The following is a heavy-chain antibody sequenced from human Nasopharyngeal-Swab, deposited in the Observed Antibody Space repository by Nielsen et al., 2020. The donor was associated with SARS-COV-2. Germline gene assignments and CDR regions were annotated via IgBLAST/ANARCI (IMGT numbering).Heavy chain of an antibody. CDR1: GGSISSGGYY. J-gene: IGHJ4*02. Sequence: SETLSLTCTVSGGSISSGGYYWSWIRQYPGKGLEWIGYIYYSGSTYYNPSLKSRVTISVDTSKNQFSLKLSSVTAADTAVYYCARAPLRGVDYWGQGTLVTVSS. V-gene: IGHV4-31*03. D-gene: IGHD4-17*01. CDR2: IYYSGST. CDR3: ARAPLRGVDY.